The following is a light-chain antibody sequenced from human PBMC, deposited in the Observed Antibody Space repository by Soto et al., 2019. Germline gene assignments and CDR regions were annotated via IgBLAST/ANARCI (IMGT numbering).Light chain of an antibody. Sequence: EIVLTQSPATLSLSPGERATLSCRASQSVSSYLAWYQQKPGQAPRLLIYDASNRATGIPARFSGSGSGTDFTLTISSLEPEDFAVYFCHQYENWPKTFGQGTKVEI. CDR3: HQYENWPKT. CDR2: DAS. CDR1: QSVSSY. J-gene: IGKJ1*01. V-gene: IGKV3-11*01.